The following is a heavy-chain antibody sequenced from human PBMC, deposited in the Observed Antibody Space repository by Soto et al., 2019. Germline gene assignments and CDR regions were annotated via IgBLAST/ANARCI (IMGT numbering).Heavy chain of an antibody. CDR3: ARVLRYFGWDYAFDI. D-gene: IGHD3-9*01. CDR2: IWNDGSSK. J-gene: IGHJ3*02. Sequence: QVQLVESGGGVVQPGRSLRLSCAASGFTFSTYGMHWVRQAPGKALEWVAVIWNDGSSKYYADSVKGRFTISRDNSKNALYLQMNSLRAEDTAVYYCARVLRYFGWDYAFDIWGQGTMVTVSS. CDR1: GFTFSTYG. V-gene: IGHV3-33*01.